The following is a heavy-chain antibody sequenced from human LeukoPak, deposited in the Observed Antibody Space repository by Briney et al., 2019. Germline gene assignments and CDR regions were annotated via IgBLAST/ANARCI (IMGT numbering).Heavy chain of an antibody. CDR1: GFTFSSFG. Sequence: PGGSLTLSCAASGFTFSSFGMHWVRPAPGKGLEWVAVIWYDASNKYYVDSVKGPFTISRDNSKNTVYLQMSRLRDDDTAVYYCVRGVGVSRFNYLDPWGQGTLVIVSS. J-gene: IGHJ5*02. V-gene: IGHV3-33*01. CDR3: VRGVGVSRFNYLDP. CDR2: IWYDASNK. D-gene: IGHD1-7*01.